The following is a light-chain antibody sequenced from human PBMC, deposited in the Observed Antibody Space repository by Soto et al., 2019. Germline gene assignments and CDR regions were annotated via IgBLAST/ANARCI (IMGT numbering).Light chain of an antibody. V-gene: IGKV3-11*01. CDR2: DAS. CDR3: QQRSNWPPLT. CDR1: QSVSSY. J-gene: IGKJ4*01. Sequence: EIVLTQSPATLSLSPGARATLSCRASQSVSSYLAWYQQKPGQAPRLLIYDASNRATGIPARFSGSGSGTDFTLTISSREPEDFAVYYCQQRSNWPPLTFGGGTKVEIK.